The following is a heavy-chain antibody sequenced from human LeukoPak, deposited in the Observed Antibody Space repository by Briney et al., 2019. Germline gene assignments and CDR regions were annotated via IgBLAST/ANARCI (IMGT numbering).Heavy chain of an antibody. CDR3: ASHTIFGVVAYFDY. D-gene: IGHD3-3*01. CDR1: GGSISSSSYY. CDR2: IYYSGST. Sequence: ETLSLTCTVSGGSISSSSYYWGWIRQPPGKGLEWIGSIYYSGSTYYNPSLKSRVTISVDTSKNQFSLKLSSVTAADTAVYYCASHTIFGVVAYFDYWGQGTLVTVSS. J-gene: IGHJ4*02. V-gene: IGHV4-39*01.